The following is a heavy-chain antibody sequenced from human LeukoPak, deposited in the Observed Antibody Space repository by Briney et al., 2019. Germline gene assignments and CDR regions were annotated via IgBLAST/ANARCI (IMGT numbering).Heavy chain of an antibody. CDR1: GYTFTRYA. Sequence: ASVKVSCKASGYTFTRYAINWLRQAPGQGLEWMGWINMYTANPAYAQGFTERFVFSLDTSVTTAYLQISNLKTEDTAVYYCARHDNDDDYDYWGQGTLVTVSS. D-gene: IGHD5-12*01. V-gene: IGHV7-4-1*02. J-gene: IGHJ4*02. CDR3: ARHDNDDDYDY. CDR2: INMYTANP.